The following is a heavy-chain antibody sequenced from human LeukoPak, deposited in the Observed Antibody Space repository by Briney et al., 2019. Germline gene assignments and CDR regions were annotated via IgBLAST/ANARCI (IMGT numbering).Heavy chain of an antibody. D-gene: IGHD3/OR15-3a*01. Sequence: GESLKISCKASGYRFTTDYIGWVRQMPGKGLEWMGIIYPDDSDTRYSPSFQGQVTISADKSISTAYLQWSSLKASDTAMYYCARWYFGTVPTALGGAFDIWGQGTMVIVSS. CDR1: GYRFTTDY. CDR3: ARWYFGTVPTALGGAFDI. CDR2: IYPDDSDT. V-gene: IGHV5-51*01. J-gene: IGHJ3*02.